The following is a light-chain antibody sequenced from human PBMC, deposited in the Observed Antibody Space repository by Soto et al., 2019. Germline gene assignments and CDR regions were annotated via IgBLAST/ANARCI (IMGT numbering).Light chain of an antibody. CDR1: QSVLYSSNNKNY. Sequence: DIVMTQSPDSLAVSLGERATINCKSSQSVLYSSNNKNYLAWYQQKPGQPPKLLIYWASTRESGVPDRFSGSGSGTDFTLTISSRQAEDVAVYYCQQYYISPPTFGQGTKVEIK. J-gene: IGKJ1*01. V-gene: IGKV4-1*01. CDR2: WAS. CDR3: QQYYISPPT.